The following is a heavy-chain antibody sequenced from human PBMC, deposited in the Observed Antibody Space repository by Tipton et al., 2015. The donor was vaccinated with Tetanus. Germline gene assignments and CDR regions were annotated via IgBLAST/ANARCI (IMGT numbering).Heavy chain of an antibody. J-gene: IGHJ6*02. CDR2: IDPDSGGT. CDR1: GYTFTGYY. Sequence: QLVQSGAEVKKPGASVKVSCKASGYTFTGYYIYWVRQEPGQGLEWMGWIDPDSGGTVYAQKFQGRVTMPSDTPISTAYMQLRSLGPGDTAVYYFARYGGDYISSGLDSWGPGTPVPVS. V-gene: IGHV1-2*02. D-gene: IGHD2-21*01. CDR3: ARYGGDYISSGLDS.